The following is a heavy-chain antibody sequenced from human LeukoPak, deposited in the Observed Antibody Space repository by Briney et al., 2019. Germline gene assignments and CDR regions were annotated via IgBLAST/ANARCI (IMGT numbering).Heavy chain of an antibody. J-gene: IGHJ4*02. CDR1: GGSISSYY. CDR3: ATTPTTTGGATFDY. Sequence: SETLSLTCTVSGGSISSYYWSWIRQPAGKGLAWNGRFFTSGSTIYNPSLMSRVTMSVDTSKNQFSLKLSSVTAADTAVYYCATTPTTTGGATFDYWGQGTLVTVSS. CDR2: FFTSGST. D-gene: IGHD1-1*01. V-gene: IGHV4-4*07.